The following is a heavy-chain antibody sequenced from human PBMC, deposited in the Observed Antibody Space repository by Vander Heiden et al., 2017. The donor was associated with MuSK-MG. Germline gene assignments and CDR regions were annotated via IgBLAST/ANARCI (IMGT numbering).Heavy chain of an antibody. CDR1: GGSISSYY. CDR2: IYYSGST. J-gene: IGHJ6*03. D-gene: IGHD2-21*01. CDR3: ARRSGENTYYYYYYMDV. V-gene: IGHV4-59*08. Sequence: QVQLQESGPGLVKPSETLSLTCTVSGGSISSYYWSWIRQPPGKGLEWIGYIYYSGSTNYNPSLKSRVTISVDTSKNKFSLKLSSVTAADTAVYYCARRSGENTYYYYYYMDVWGKGTTVTVSS.